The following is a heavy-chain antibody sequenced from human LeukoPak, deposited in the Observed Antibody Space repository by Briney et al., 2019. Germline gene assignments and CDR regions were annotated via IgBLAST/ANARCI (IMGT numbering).Heavy chain of an antibody. J-gene: IGHJ6*02. Sequence: SVKVSCKASGGTFSSYPISWVRQAPGQGLEWMGRIIPILGIANYAQKFQGRVTITADKSTSTAYMELSSLRSEDTAVYYCAREWFGELSAYYYYYYGMDVWGQGTTVTASS. V-gene: IGHV1-69*04. CDR2: IIPILGIA. CDR1: GGTFSSYP. D-gene: IGHD3-10*01. CDR3: AREWFGELSAYYYYYYGMDV.